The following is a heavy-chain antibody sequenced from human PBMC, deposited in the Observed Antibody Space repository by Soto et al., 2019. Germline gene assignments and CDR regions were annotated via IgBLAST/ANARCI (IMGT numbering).Heavy chain of an antibody. V-gene: IGHV3-23*01. J-gene: IGHJ4*02. D-gene: IGHD2-21*02. CDR1: GFTFSAYA. CDR2: VSASGGST. Sequence: PGGSLRLSCAASGFTFSAYAMTWVRQAPGKGVEWVSAVSASGGSTYYADSVRGRFTISRDNSKNTLYLQINSLRAEDTAVYYCAKEETASRAFDYWGQGSPVTVS. CDR3: AKEETASRAFDY.